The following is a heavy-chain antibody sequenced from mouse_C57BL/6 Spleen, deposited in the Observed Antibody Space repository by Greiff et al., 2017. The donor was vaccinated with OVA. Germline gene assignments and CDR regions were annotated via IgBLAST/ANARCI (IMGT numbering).Heavy chain of an antibody. CDR1: GFSFNTYA. CDR3: VSLYDYDAYAMDY. D-gene: IGHD2-4*01. CDR2: IRSKSNNYAT. V-gene: IGHV10-1*01. J-gene: IGHJ4*01. Sequence: EVNVVESGGGLVQPKGSLKLSCAASGFSFNTYAMNWVRQAPGKGLEWVARIRSKSNNYATYYADSVKDRFTISRDDSESMLYLQMNNLKTEDTAMYYCVSLYDYDAYAMDYWGQGTSVTVSS.